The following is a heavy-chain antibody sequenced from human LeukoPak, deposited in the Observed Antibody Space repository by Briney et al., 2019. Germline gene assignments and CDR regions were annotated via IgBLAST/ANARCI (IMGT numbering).Heavy chain of an antibody. D-gene: IGHD3-22*01. CDR3: VRPGDSSGYYYGFEY. V-gene: IGHV4-39*01. CDR2: IYYSGGT. CDR1: GGSISSSSYY. J-gene: IGHJ4*02. Sequence: SETLSLTCTVSGGSISSSSYYWGWIRQPPGKGLEWIGSIYYSGGTYYNPSLKSRVTISADTSKNQFSLKLNSVTAADTAVYYCVRPGDSSGYYYGFEYWGQGTLVAVSS.